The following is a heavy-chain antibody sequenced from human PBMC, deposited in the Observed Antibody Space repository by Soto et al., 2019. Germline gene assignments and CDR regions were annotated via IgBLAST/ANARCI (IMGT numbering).Heavy chain of an antibody. V-gene: IGHV3-30*18. J-gene: IGHJ6*03. CDR2: ISYDGSNK. CDR3: AKDWARGYCSGGSCPSAYYYMDV. CDR1: GFTFSSYG. D-gene: IGHD2-15*01. Sequence: GGSLRLSCAASGFTFSSYGMHWVRQAPGKGLEWVAVISYDGSNKYYADSVKGRFTTSRDNSKNTLYLQMNSLRAEDTAVYYCAKDWARGYCSGGSCPSAYYYMDVWGKGTTVTVSS.